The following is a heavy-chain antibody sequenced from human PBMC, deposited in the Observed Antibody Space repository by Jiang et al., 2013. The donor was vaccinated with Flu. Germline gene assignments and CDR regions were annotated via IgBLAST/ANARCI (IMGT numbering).Heavy chain of an antibody. Sequence: GPGLVKPSQTLSLTCTVSGGSISSGGYYWSWIRQHPGKGLEWIGYIYYSGSTYYNPSLKSRVTISVDTSKNQFSLKLSSVTAADTAVYYCAREQPYDFWSGYPTTTLDYWAREPWSPSPQ. J-gene: IGHJ4*02. V-gene: IGHV4-31*03. CDR1: GGSISSGGYY. D-gene: IGHD3-3*01. CDR3: AREQPYDFWSGYPTTTLDY. CDR2: IYYSGST.